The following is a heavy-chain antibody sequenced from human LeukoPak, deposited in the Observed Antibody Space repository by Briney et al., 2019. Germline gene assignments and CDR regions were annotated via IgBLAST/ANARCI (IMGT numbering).Heavy chain of an antibody. D-gene: IGHD6-6*01. J-gene: IGHJ6*03. Sequence: PSETLSLTCTVSGGSISSYYWSWIRQPPGKGLEWIGYIYTSGSTNYNPSLKNRVTISVDTSKNQFSLKLSSVTAADTAVYCCARVLYSSSSWGYYYYYYMDVWGKGTTVTVSS. V-gene: IGHV4-4*09. CDR2: IYTSGST. CDR3: ARVLYSSSSWGYYYYYYMDV. CDR1: GGSISSYY.